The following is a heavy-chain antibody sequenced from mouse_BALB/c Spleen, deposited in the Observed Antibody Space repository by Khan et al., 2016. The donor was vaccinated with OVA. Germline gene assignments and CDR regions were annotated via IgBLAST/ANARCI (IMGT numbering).Heavy chain of an antibody. D-gene: IGHD1-2*01. Sequence: QIQLVQSGPELKKPGETVKISCKASGYTFTNYGMNWVKQAPGKGLKWMGWINTYTGEPTYADDFKGRFAFSLETSASTAYLQINNLKNEDTATFFCARLRPYFFDYWGQGTTLTVSA. CDR2: INTYTGEP. J-gene: IGHJ2*01. V-gene: IGHV9-3-1*01. CDR1: GYTFTNYG. CDR3: ARLRPYFFDY.